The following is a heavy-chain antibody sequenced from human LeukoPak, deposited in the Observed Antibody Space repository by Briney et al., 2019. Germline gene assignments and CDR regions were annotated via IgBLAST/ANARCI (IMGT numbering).Heavy chain of an antibody. CDR2: ISYDGSNK. Sequence: QPGGSLRLSCAASGFTFSSYGMHWVRQAPGEGLEWVAVISYDGSNKYYADSVKGRFTISRDNSKNTLYLQMNSLRAEDTAVYYCAKAAVPAAVDYWGQGTLVTVSS. D-gene: IGHD2-2*01. V-gene: IGHV3-30*18. CDR3: AKAAVPAAVDY. CDR1: GFTFSSYG. J-gene: IGHJ4*02.